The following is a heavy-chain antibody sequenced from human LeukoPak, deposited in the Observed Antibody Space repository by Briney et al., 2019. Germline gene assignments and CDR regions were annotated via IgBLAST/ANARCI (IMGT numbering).Heavy chain of an antibody. Sequence: GGSLRLSCVASGFTFTDHPMNWVRQAPGKGLEWISYIGGDGIAFYADSVKGRFTISRDNAKNSLYLQMNSLRAEDTAVYYCARDLAVLRYFDWLSGSSNYGMDVWGQGTTVTVSS. CDR1: GFTFTDHP. CDR3: ARDLAVLRYFDWLSGSSNYGMDV. CDR2: IGGDGIA. V-gene: IGHV3-69-1*01. J-gene: IGHJ6*02. D-gene: IGHD3-9*01.